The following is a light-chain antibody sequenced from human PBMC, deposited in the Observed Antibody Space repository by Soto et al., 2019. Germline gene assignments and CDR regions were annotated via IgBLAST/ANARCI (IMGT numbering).Light chain of an antibody. CDR3: QQYNYWPPLT. CDR1: QSVSSN. CDR2: DAS. V-gene: IGKV3-15*01. Sequence: ETVMTQSPATLSVSPGERATLSCRASQSVSSNLAWYQQKPGRAPRLLIYDASTRATGIPARFSGSGSGTEFTLTINSLQSEDLAVYYCQQYNYWPPLTVGGGTKVDIK. J-gene: IGKJ4*01.